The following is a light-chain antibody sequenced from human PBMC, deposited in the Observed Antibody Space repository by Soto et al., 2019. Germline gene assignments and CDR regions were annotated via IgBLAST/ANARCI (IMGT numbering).Light chain of an antibody. V-gene: IGKV3-20*01. J-gene: IGKJ4*01. CDR2: AAS. Sequence: EIVLTQSPGTLSLSPGEGATLSCRASQSLSSNFLAWYQQRPGQAPRLLIYAASSRATGIPDRFSGSGSGTDFTLTIRRLEPEDFAVYYCQQYGSSPRTFGGGTKVEIK. CDR1: QSLSSNF. CDR3: QQYGSSPRT.